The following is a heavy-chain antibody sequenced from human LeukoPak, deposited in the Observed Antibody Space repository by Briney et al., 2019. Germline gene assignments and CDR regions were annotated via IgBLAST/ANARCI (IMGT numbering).Heavy chain of an antibody. D-gene: IGHD3-22*01. V-gene: IGHV4-34*01. Sequence: SETLSLTCAVYGGSFNTYCWSWIRQPPGKGLEWIGEINHSGSTNYNPSLKGRVTISVDTSQNQVSLKLSSVTAADTAVYYCAHSSDYQQYCGQGTLVTVSS. CDR3: AHSSDYQQY. CDR2: INHSGST. CDR1: GGSFNTYC. J-gene: IGHJ1*01.